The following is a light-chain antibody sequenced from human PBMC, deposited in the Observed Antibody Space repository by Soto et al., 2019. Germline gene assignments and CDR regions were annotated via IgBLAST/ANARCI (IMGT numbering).Light chain of an antibody. J-gene: IGLJ2*01. CDR1: SSDVAAYNY. Sequence: QLVLTQPRSVSGSPGQSVTISCTGTSSDVAAYNYVSWYQQHPGKAPKLLICDVSRRPSGVPDRFSGSKSGNTASLTISGLQAEDEADYYCCSYAGSYTYVVFGGGTKLTVL. V-gene: IGLV2-11*01. CDR3: CSYAGSYTYVV. CDR2: DVS.